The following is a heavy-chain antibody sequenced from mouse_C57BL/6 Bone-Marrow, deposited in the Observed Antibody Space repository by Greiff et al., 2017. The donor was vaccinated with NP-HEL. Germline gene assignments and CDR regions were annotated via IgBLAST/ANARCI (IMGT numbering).Heavy chain of an antibody. CDR3: ARADDYDDFDY. CDR2: IYPGGGYT. J-gene: IGHJ2*01. CDR1: GYTFTNYW. V-gene: IGHV1-63*01. D-gene: IGHD2-4*01. Sequence: VKLQESGAELVRPGTSVKMSCKASGYTFTNYWIGWAKQRPGHGLEWIGDIYPGGGYTNYNEKFKGKATLTADKSSSTAYMQFSSLTSEDSAIYYCARADDYDDFDYWGQGTTLTVSS.